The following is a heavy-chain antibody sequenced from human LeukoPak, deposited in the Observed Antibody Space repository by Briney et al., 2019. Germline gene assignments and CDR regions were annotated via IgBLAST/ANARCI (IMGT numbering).Heavy chain of an antibody. V-gene: IGHV3-21*06. Sequence: GGSLRLSCAGSGFAFSRYCMSWVRQAPGKGLERVSSISGGNSNIFYADSVKGRFTISRDNAKNSLYLQMNSLRAGDTAVYYCARDAQWLVPEGYYYYMDVWGKGITVTVAS. D-gene: IGHD6-19*01. CDR3: ARDAQWLVPEGYYYYMDV. CDR1: GFAFSRYC. CDR2: ISGGNSNI. J-gene: IGHJ6*03.